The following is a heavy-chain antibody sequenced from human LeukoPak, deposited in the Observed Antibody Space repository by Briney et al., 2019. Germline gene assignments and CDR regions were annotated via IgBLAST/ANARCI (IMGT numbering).Heavy chain of an antibody. V-gene: IGHV4-59*12. CDR3: AGPGYCSSTSCSDDAFDI. D-gene: IGHD2-2*01. Sequence: PSETLSLTCTVSGGSISSYYWSWIRQPPGKGLEWIGYIYYSGSTNYNPSLKSRVTISVDTSKNQFTLKLSSVTAADTAVYYCAGPGYCSSTSCSDDAFDIWGQGTMVTVSS. J-gene: IGHJ3*02. CDR1: GGSISSYY. CDR2: IYYSGST.